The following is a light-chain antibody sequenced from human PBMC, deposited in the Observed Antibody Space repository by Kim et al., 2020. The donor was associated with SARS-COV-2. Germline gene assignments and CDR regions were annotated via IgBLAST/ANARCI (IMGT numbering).Light chain of an antibody. J-gene: IGLJ3*02. CDR2: INSAGSH. V-gene: IGLV4-69*01. CDR1: GVNNIFG. CDR3: QTWGTGIRM. Sequence: SVTLTCTLNGVNNIFGIAWHQQQPEKGPQFLMNINSAGSHIKGDGIPDRFSGSSSGAESYLAISSLRSDDVADYYCQTWGTGIRMFGRGTQLTVL.